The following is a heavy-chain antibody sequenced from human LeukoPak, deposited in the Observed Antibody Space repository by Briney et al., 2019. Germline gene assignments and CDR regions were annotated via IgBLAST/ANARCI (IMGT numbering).Heavy chain of an antibody. CDR1: GFTFSSYG. J-gene: IGHJ4*02. CDR2: ISGNHRT. CDR3: AKDRAGRFGESLED. Sequence: PGGSLRLSCAASGFTFSSYGMSWVRQPPGKGLEWVSVISGNHRTYYADSAKGRFTISRDNSKNILYLQMNSLRAEDTAVYYCAKDRAGRFGESLEDWGQGTLVTVSS. V-gene: IGHV3-23*01. D-gene: IGHD3-10*01.